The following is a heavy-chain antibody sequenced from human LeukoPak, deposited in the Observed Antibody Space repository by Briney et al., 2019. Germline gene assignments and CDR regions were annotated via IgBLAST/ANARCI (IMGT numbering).Heavy chain of an antibody. V-gene: IGHV3-23*01. Sequence: QSGGSLRLSCAPSGFTFSTYAMNWVRQAPGQGLEWVSGISGSGDNTYYADSVRGRFTISRDKSKSTVYLQMNSLGVEDTAIYYCARGRKLGAPTYFFDYWGQGTLVTISS. J-gene: IGHJ4*02. CDR1: GFTFSTYA. D-gene: IGHD1-26*01. CDR2: ISGSGDNT. CDR3: ARGRKLGAPTYFFDY.